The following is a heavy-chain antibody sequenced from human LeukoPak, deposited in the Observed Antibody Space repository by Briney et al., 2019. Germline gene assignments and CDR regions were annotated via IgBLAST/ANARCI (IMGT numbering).Heavy chain of an antibody. J-gene: IGHJ4*02. V-gene: IGHV3-30-3*01. Sequence: GFXXXSYAIRWVRQAPGKGLEWGAVISYDGSNKYYADSVKGRFTISRDNSKNTLYLQMNSLRAEDTAVYYCARGQFSLDYWGQGTLVTVSS. CDR3: ARGQFSLDY. CDR1: GFXXXSYA. CDR2: ISYDGSNK.